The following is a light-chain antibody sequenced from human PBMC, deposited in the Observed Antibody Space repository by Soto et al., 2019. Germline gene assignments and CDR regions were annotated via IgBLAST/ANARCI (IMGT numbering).Light chain of an antibody. CDR3: SSYTRNSTLV. J-gene: IGLJ2*01. CDR1: SSDVGGYNY. CDR2: EVS. Sequence: QSALTQPASVSGSPGQSITISCTGTSSDVGGYNYVSWYQQHPGKAPKLMIYEVSNRPSGVSNRFSGSKSGHTASLTISGRQAEDEAGYYCSSYTRNSTLVFGGGTQLTV. V-gene: IGLV2-14*01.